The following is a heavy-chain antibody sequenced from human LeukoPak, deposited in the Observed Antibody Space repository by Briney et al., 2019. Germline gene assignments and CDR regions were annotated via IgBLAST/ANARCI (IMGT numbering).Heavy chain of an antibody. CDR1: GGSISSSSYY. CDR2: IYYSGST. V-gene: IGHV4-39*01. D-gene: IGHD4-23*01. J-gene: IGHJ4*02. CDR3: ARLARVGSYYFDY. Sequence: SETLSLTCTVSGGSISSSSYYWGWIRQPPGKGLEWIGSIYYSGSTYYNPSLKSRVTISVDTSKNQFSLKLSSVTAADTAAYYCARLARVGSYYFDYWGQGTLVTVSS.